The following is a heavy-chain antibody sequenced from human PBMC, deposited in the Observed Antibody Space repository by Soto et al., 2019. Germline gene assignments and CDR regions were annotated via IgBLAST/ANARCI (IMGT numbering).Heavy chain of an antibody. J-gene: IGHJ5*02. V-gene: IGHV1-18*01. CDR1: CYDYTIYG. D-gene: IGHD3-3*01. CDR3: ARDPHEYWTSYWFDP. Sequence: ASVQVSRKASCYDYTIYGINWVRQAPGQGLELMGWISAYDGKTTYAEKFQGRVTMTTDASTSTAYMELGSLRSDDTAVYYCARDPHEYWTSYWFDPWGQGPLVTVSS. CDR2: ISAYDGKT.